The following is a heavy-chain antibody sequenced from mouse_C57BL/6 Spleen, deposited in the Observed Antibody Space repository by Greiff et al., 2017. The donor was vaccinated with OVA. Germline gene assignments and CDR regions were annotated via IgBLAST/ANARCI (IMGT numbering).Heavy chain of an antibody. CDR2: IDPSDSYT. CDR1: GYTFTSYW. D-gene: IGHD1-1*01. Sequence: VQLQQPGAELVMPGASVKLSCKASGYTFTSYWMHWVKQRPGQGLEWIGEIDPSDSYTNYNQKFKGKSTLTVDKSSSTAYMQLSSLTSEDSAVYYCARLGYGSSYEYFDVWGTGTTVTVSS. J-gene: IGHJ1*03. CDR3: ARLGYGSSYEYFDV. V-gene: IGHV1-69*01.